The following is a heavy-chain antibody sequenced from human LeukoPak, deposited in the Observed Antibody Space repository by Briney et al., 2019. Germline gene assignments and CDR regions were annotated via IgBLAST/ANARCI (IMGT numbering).Heavy chain of an antibody. J-gene: IGHJ3*02. Sequence: SETLSLTCAVYGGSFSGYYWSWIRQPPGKGLEWIGEINHSGSTNYNPSLKSRVTISVDTSKNQFSLKLSSVTAADTAVYYCARGGGVGATRGGAFDIWGQGTMVTVSS. CDR3: ARGGGVGATRGGAFDI. CDR2: INHSGST. V-gene: IGHV4-34*01. CDR1: GGSFSGYY. D-gene: IGHD1-26*01.